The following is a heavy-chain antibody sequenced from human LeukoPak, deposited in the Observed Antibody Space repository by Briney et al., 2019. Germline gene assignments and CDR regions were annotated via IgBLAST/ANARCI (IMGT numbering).Heavy chain of an antibody. CDR1: GGSISSSSYY. D-gene: IGHD6-13*01. CDR2: IYYSGST. Sequence: SETLSLTCTVSGGSISSSSYYWAWIRQPPGKGLEWIGSIYYSGSTYYNPSLKSRVTISVDRSKNQFSLKVNSVTAADTAVYYCAAAAGHYFDYWGQGTLVTVSS. V-gene: IGHV4-39*01. J-gene: IGHJ4*02. CDR3: AAAAGHYFDY.